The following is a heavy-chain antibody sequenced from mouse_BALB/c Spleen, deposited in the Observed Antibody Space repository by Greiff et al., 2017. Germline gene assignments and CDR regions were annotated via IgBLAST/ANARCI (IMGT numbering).Heavy chain of an antibody. CDR2: INPSTGYT. Sequence: QVQLKESGAELAKPGASVKMSCKASGYTFTSYWMHWVKQRPGQGLEWIGYINPSTGYTEYNQKFKDKATLTADKSSSTAYMQLSSLTSEDSAVYYCAFTTAYAMDYGGQGTSVTVSS. V-gene: IGHV1-7*01. CDR3: AFTTAYAMDY. J-gene: IGHJ4*01. D-gene: IGHD1-2*01. CDR1: GYTFTSYW.